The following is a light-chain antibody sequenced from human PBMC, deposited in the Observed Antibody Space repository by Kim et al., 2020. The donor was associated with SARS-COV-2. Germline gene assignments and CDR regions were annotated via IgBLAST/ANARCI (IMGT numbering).Light chain of an antibody. J-gene: IGLJ1*01. V-gene: IGLV3-1*01. CDR1: KLGDKY. CDR3: QAWDSSTHV. CDR2: QDS. Sequence: SYELTQPPSVSVSPGQTASITCSGDKLGDKYACWYQQKPGQSPVLVIYQDSKRPSGIPERFSGYNSGNTATLTISGTQAMDEADYYCQAWDSSTHV.